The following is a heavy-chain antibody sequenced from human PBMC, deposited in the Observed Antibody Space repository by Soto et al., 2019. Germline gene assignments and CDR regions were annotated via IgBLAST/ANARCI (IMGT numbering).Heavy chain of an antibody. CDR2: INESGST. V-gene: IGHV4-34*01. J-gene: IGHJ4*02. D-gene: IGHD1-1*01. CDR3: ARGSGIVALPGELEDVKYDY. Sequence: QVQLQQWGAGLVKPSETLSLSCAVYGQSFSGHSWAWIRQPPGKALEWIGEINESGSTYYNPSLKCRVAISTDTSRNQFSLKLSSVSAADTAAYFCARGSGIVALPGELEDVKYDYWGQGTLVNVSS. CDR1: GQSFSGHS.